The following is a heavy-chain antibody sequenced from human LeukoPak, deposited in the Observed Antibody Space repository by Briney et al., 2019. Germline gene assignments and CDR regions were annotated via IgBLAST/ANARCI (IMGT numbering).Heavy chain of an antibody. CDR2: IFPGDSDT. V-gene: IGHV5-51*01. D-gene: IGHD2-2*01. CDR3: ARQYCTSTSCYRVNAFDI. J-gene: IGHJ3*02. Sequence: GASLKISCKGSGSRFTTYWFGWVRLLPGKGLEWMGIIFPGDSDTRYSPSFQGQVTISADKSTSTAYLQWSSLKASDTAMYYCARQYCTSTSCYRVNAFDIWGQGTMVTVSS. CDR1: GSRFTTYW.